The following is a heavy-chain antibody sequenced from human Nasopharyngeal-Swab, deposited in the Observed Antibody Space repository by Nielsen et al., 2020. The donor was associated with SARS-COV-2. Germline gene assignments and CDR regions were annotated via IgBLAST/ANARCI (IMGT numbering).Heavy chain of an antibody. CDR2: ISYDGSNK. J-gene: IGHJ4*02. D-gene: IGHD2-21*02. Sequence: GESLKISCAASGFTFSSYGMHWVRQAPGKGLEWVAVISYDGSNKYYADSVKGRFTISRDNSKNTLYLQMNSLRAEDTDVYYCAKDRIVVVTVWYYFDYWGQGTLVTVSS. CDR3: AKDRIVVVTVWYYFDY. V-gene: IGHV3-30*18. CDR1: GFTFSSYG.